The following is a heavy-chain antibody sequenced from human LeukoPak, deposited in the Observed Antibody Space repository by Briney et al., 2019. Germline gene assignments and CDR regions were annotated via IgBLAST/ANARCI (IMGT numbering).Heavy chain of an antibody. CDR3: ARGRGRYGSGSLNGPLDY. CDR1: GGSISSSSYY. Sequence: SETLSLTCTVSGGSISSSSYYWGWIRQPPGKGLEWIGSIYYSGSTYYNPSLKSRVTISVDTSKNQFSLKLSSVTAADTAVYYCARGRGRYGSGSLNGPLDYWGQGTLVTVSS. D-gene: IGHD3-10*01. V-gene: IGHV4-39*01. CDR2: IYYSGST. J-gene: IGHJ4*02.